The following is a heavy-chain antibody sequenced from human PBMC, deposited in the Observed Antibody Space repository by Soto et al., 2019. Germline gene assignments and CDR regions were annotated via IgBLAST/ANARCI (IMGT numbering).Heavy chain of an antibody. J-gene: IGHJ4*02. CDR2: ISHSGST. Sequence: QLQLQESGSRLVKPSQTLSLTCAVSGGSISSGGYSWSWIRQPPGKGLEWIGYISHSGSTYYNPSLESRVTISVDRTKNQFSLKLSSVTAADTAVYYCARGGLLPDYWGQGTLVTVSS. V-gene: IGHV4-30-2*01. CDR3: ARGGLLPDY. D-gene: IGHD6-19*01. CDR1: GGSISSGGYS.